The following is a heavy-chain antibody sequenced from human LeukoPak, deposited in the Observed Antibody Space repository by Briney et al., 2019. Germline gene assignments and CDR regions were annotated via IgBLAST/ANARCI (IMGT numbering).Heavy chain of an antibody. CDR2: IYYSGST. V-gene: IGHV4-59*01. J-gene: IGHJ4*02. D-gene: IGHD3-22*01. CDR3: ARGEAYYDSSGYSYYFDY. CDR1: GGSISSYY. Sequence: SETLSLTCTVSGGSISSYYWSWIRQPPGKGLEWLVYIYYSGSTNYNPSLKSRVTISVDTSKNQFSLKLSSVTSADTAVYYCARGEAYYDSSGYSYYFDYWGQGTLVTVSS.